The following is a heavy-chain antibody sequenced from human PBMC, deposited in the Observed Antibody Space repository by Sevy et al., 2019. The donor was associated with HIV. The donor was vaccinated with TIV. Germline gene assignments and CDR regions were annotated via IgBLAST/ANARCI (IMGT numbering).Heavy chain of an antibody. Sequence: GGSLRLSCAASGFTFSYAWMSWVRQAPGKGLEWIGRIKAKADGGTIEYAAPVKGRFTISRDDSKNTLYLQMNSLKTEDTAVYYCNTDPIILLLVTHGLDIWGQGTTVTVSS. D-gene: IGHD2-8*02. CDR1: GFTFSYAW. J-gene: IGHJ6*01. CDR3: NTDPIILLLVTHGLDI. V-gene: IGHV3-15*01. CDR2: IKAKADGGTI.